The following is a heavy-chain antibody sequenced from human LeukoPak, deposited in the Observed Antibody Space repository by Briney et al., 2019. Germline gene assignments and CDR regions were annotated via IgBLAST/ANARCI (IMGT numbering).Heavy chain of an antibody. D-gene: IGHD6-6*01. CDR1: GYTFTSYY. CDR2: INPSGGST. Sequence: APVKVSCKASGYTFTSYYMHWVRQAPGQGLEWMGIINPSGGSTSYAQKFQGRVTMTRDTSTSTVYMELSSLRSEDTAVYYCAREWMAARRRYYFDNWGQGTLVTVSS. V-gene: IGHV1-46*01. J-gene: IGHJ4*02. CDR3: AREWMAARRRYYFDN.